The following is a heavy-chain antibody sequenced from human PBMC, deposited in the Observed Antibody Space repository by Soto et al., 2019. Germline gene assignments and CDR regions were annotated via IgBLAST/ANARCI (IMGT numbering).Heavy chain of an antibody. CDR2: INPNSGGT. J-gene: IGHJ6*02. CDR3: GRGGGGYTSGRYSYYYGMDV. V-gene: IGHV1-2*02. Sequence: QVQLVQSGAEVKKPGASVKVSCKASGYTFTGYYMHWVRQAPGQGLEWMGWINPNSGGTNYAQKFQGRGTVDGGTSMSTAYGGRSRLGSDDTAVYYCGRGGGGYTSGRYSYYYGMDVWGQGTTVTVSS. CDR1: GYTFTGYY. D-gene: IGHD5-18*01.